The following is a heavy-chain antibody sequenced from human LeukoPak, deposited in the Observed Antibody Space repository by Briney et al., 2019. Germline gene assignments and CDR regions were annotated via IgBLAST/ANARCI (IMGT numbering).Heavy chain of an antibody. CDR3: ARDLDATVTTNY. Sequence: VASVKVSCKASGYTFTGYYMHWVRQAPGQGLEWMGWINPNSGGANYAQKFQGRVTMTRDTSISTAYMELSRLRSDDTAVYYCARDLDATVTTNYWGQGTLVTVSS. D-gene: IGHD4-17*01. V-gene: IGHV1-2*02. J-gene: IGHJ4*02. CDR2: INPNSGGA. CDR1: GYTFTGYY.